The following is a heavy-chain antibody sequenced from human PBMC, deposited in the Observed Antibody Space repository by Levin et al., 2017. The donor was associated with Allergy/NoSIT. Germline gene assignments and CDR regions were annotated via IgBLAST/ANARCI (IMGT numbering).Heavy chain of an antibody. Sequence: GGSLRLSCAASGFSFSDSYMTWIRQAPGKGLEWVSYISRRGDYANYADSVKGRFTISRDNAKNSLSLHMNSLRAEDTAGYYCARTVGSGDCSGGSCSNWFDPWGQGTLVTVSS. J-gene: IGHJ5*02. CDR2: ISRRGDYA. CDR3: ARTVGSGDCSGGSCSNWFDP. V-gene: IGHV3-11*03. CDR1: GFSFSDSY. D-gene: IGHD2-15*01.